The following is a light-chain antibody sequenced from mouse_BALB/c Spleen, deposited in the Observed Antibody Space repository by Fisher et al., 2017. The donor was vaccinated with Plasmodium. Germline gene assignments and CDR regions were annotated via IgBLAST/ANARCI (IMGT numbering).Light chain of an antibody. V-gene: IGKV5-39*01. CDR2: YAS. J-gene: IGKJ4*01. CDR1: QIIIAN. Sequence: DIVMTQTPATLSVTPGYRVSLSYRASQIIIANLHWCQQKSHESPNLLIKYASQSISGIPSRFTGSGSGTDFTLKISRVEAEDLGVYYCWQGTHFPFTFGSGTKLEIK. CDR3: WQGTHFPFT.